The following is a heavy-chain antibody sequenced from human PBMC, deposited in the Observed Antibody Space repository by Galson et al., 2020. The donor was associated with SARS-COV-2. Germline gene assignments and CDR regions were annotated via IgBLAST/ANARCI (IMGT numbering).Heavy chain of an antibody. CDR3: ARATARWLPDY. CDR1: GFTFSSYS. Sequence: SCAASGFTFSSYSMNWVRQAPGKGLEWVSSITPDNSYIYYADSVKGRFTISRDNAKNSLYLQMNSLRGEDTAVYYCARATARWLPDYWGQGTLVTVSS. V-gene: IGHV3-21*01. D-gene: IGHD5-12*01. J-gene: IGHJ4*02. CDR2: ITPDNSYI.